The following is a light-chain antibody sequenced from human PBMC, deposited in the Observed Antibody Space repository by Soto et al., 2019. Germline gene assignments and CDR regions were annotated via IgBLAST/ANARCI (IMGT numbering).Light chain of an antibody. CDR1: QTVSDNF. CDR2: GAS. V-gene: IGKV3-20*01. J-gene: IGKJ1*01. CDR3: QQYGSSPGT. Sequence: EIVLTQSPGTLSLSPGERATLSCRASQTVSDNFLAWYRQKPGQAPRLPIDGASSRATGIPDRFSGSGSGTDFTLNISRLEPEDFAVYYCQQYGSSPGTFGQGTTVEI.